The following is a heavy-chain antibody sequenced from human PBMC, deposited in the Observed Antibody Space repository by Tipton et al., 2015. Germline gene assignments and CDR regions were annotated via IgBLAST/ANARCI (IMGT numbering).Heavy chain of an antibody. CDR2: TYYTGAT. V-gene: IGHV4-34*01. D-gene: IGHD3-9*01. J-gene: IGHJ4*02. Sequence: TLSLTCAVYGGSFSGYYWSWIRQPPGKGPEWIGSTYYTGATYYNPSLQSRVTVSLDTSKNQFSLKLTSVTAADTAVYYCACQDYDSLTRDYQTVDYWGQGTLVTVSS. CDR3: ACQDYDSLTRDYQTVDY. CDR1: GGSFSGYY.